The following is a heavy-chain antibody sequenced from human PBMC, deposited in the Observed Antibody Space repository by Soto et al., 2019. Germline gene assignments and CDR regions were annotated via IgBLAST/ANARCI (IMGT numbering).Heavy chain of an antibody. CDR3: ARDSGGTTVAFGMEV. CDR1: GGTFSSYA. Sequence: QVQLVQSGAEVKKPGSSVKVSCKASGGTFSSYAISWVRQAPGQGLEWMGGIIPIFGTANYAQKFQGRVTITAAESTSTAYMVPSSLRSENTAVYSCARDSGGTTVAFGMEVWGQGHTVNVSS. J-gene: IGHJ6*02. V-gene: IGHV1-69*01. D-gene: IGHD4-17*01. CDR2: IIPIFGTA.